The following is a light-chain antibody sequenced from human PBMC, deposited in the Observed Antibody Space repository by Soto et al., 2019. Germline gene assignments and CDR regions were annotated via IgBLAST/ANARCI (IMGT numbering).Light chain of an antibody. J-gene: IGKJ4*01. CDR2: AAS. Sequence: DIQMTQSPSSLSASVGERVIITCRASETITRYLSWYQSKPGKAPRLLISAASSLQTGVPSRFSGNYSGTDFTLTISSLQPEDFATYYCQQSYSNPLTFGGGTKVEMK. V-gene: IGKV1-39*01. CDR3: QQSYSNPLT. CDR1: ETITRY.